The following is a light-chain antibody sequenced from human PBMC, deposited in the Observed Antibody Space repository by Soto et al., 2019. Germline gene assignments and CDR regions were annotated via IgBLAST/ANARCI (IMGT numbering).Light chain of an antibody. CDR1: QSVSSSS. Sequence: EIVLTQSPGTLSLSPGERATLSCRTSQSVSSSSLAWYQQKPGQAPRLLIYGASSRATGIPDRFSGSGAGTDFTLTISSLEPEDFAVYYCQQYGSSPTFGQGTKVEIK. CDR2: GAS. V-gene: IGKV3-20*01. J-gene: IGKJ1*01. CDR3: QQYGSSPT.